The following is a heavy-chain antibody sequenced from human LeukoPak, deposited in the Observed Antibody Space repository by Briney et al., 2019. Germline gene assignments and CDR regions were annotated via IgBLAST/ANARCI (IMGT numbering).Heavy chain of an antibody. J-gene: IGHJ4*02. CDR2: MNTGGSI. D-gene: IGHD6-19*01. Sequence: SETLSLTCTVSGGSISSYYWSWIRQPAGKRLEWIGRMNTGGSINYNPSLKGRVTMSVDTSKNQIFLKLNSVTAADTAVYFCVRGVTSGWFFDYWGQGTLVSVSS. CDR1: GGSISSYY. CDR3: VRGVTSGWFFDY. V-gene: IGHV4-4*07.